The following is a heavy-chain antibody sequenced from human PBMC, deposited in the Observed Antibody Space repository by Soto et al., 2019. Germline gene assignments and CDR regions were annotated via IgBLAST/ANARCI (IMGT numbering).Heavy chain of an antibody. Sequence: GGSLRLSCAASGFTFSSYAMHWVRQAPGKGLEWVAFISYDGSNKYYADSVKGRFTISRDNSKNTLYLQMNSLRAEDTAVYYCARGEVIRRYCSSTSCHPGFDYWGEGTPVTVSS. CDR3: ARGEVIRRYCSSTSCHPGFDY. CDR2: ISYDGSNK. J-gene: IGHJ4*02. D-gene: IGHD2-2*01. V-gene: IGHV3-30-3*01. CDR1: GFTFSSYA.